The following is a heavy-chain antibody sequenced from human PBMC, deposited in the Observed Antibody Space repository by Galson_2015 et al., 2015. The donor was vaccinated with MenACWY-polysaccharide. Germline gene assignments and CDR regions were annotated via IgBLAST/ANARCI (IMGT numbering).Heavy chain of an antibody. D-gene: IGHD3-22*01. CDR2: ICHFGT. Sequence: TLSLTCAVSGASISSGTYAWSWVRQSPGEGLEWVGSICHFGTFYNPSLESRVTISIDRSENQFSLTLTSLTAADTAGYYCARGSNIGGFYAGFDYWGQGTRVTVSS. CDR3: ARGSNIGGFYAGFDY. V-gene: IGHV4-30-2*06. CDR1: GASISSGTYA. J-gene: IGHJ4*02.